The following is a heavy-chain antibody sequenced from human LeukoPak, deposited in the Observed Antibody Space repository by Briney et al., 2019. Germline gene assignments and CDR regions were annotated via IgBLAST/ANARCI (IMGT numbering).Heavy chain of an antibody. V-gene: IGHV1-2*02. CDR1: GYTFTGYY. J-gene: IGHJ3*01. CDR3: TKPQPGAFEV. D-gene: IGHD2-2*01. CDR2: INTNSGAT. Sequence: ASVKVSCKASGYTFTGYYVHWLRQAPGQGLEWMGWINTNSGATNYAREFQGRVTMTRDTSISTAYMELNSLRSDDTALYYCTKPQPGAFEVWGQGTMVTVSS.